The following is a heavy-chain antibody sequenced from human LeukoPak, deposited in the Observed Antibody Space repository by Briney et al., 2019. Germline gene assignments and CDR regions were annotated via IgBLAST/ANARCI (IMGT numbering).Heavy chain of an antibody. CDR3: ASFLWVISFDY. D-gene: IGHD2-21*01. J-gene: IGHJ4*02. CDR2: IYYSGST. V-gene: IGHV4-39*01. Sequence: SETLSLTCTVSDGSISSNNYYWGWLRQPPGKGLEWIGSIYYSGSTYYNPSLKSRVTISVDTSKNQFSLKLSSVTAADTAVYYCASFLWVISFDYWGQGTLVTVSS. CDR1: DGSISSNNYY.